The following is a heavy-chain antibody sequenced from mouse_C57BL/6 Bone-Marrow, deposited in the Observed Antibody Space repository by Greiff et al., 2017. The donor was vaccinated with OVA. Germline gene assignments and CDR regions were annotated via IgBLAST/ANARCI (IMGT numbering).Heavy chain of an antibody. CDR2: IYPRSGNT. D-gene: IGHD1-1*01. CDR3: ARGVITEAWFAY. Sequence: VQLQQSGAELARPGASVKLSCKASGYTFTSYGISWVKQRTGQGLEWIGEIYPRSGNTYYNEKFKGKATLTADKSSSTAYMELRSLTSEDSAVYFCARGVITEAWFAYWGQGTLVTVSA. CDR1: GYTFTSYG. V-gene: IGHV1-81*01. J-gene: IGHJ3*01.